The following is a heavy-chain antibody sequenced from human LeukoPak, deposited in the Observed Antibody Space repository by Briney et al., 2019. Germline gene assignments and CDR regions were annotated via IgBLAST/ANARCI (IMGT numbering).Heavy chain of an antibody. J-gene: IGHJ3*02. V-gene: IGHV3-74*01. CDR2: INNDGSTT. D-gene: IGHD5-18*01. Sequence: GGSLRLSCAASGFTFSNYWMHWVRQAPGKGLVWVSRINNDGSTTTYADSVKGRFTISRGNAKNTLYLQMNSLRAEDTAVYYCARVITPMVVEDAFDIWGQGTMVTVSS. CDR3: ARVITPMVVEDAFDI. CDR1: GFTFSNYW.